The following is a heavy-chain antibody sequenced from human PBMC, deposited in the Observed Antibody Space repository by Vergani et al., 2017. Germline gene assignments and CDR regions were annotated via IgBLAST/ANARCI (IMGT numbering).Heavy chain of an antibody. D-gene: IGHD6-6*01. J-gene: IGHJ6*03. CDR1: GFTVSSNY. CDR2: IYSGGST. CDR3: VRATGPSNYGQLVLYYYYMDV. V-gene: IGHV3-53*01. Sequence: QLLESGGGLIQPGGSLRLSCAASGFTVSSNYMSWVRQAPGKGLEWVSVIYSGGSTYYADSVKGRFTISRDNSKNTLYLQMNSLRAEDTAVYYCVRATGPSNYGQLVLYYYYMDVWGKGTTVTVSS.